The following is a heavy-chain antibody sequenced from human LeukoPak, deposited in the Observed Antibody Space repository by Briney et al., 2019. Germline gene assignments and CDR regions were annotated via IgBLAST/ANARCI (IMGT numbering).Heavy chain of an antibody. CDR3: VRGRVPGEEGY. V-gene: IGHV1-69*04. D-gene: IGHD1-1*01. CDR2: IIPVLGIA. CDR1: GGTFSSYA. Sequence: VASVKVSCKASGGTFSSYAISWVRQAPGQGLEWMGRIIPVLGIANYAQKFQGRVTITADKSTSTAYMELSSLRSEDTAVYYCVRGRVPGEEGYWGQGTLVTVSS. J-gene: IGHJ4*02.